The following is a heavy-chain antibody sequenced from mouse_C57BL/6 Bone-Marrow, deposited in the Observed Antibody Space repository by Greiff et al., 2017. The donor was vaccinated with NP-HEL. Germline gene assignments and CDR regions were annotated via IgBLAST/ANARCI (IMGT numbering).Heavy chain of an antibody. D-gene: IGHD1-1*01. CDR2: ISSGSSTI. V-gene: IGHV5-17*01. CDR1: GFTFSAYG. J-gene: IGHJ1*03. Sequence: EVKLMASGGGLVKPGGSLKLSCAASGFTFSAYGMHWVRQAPGKGLEWVAYISSGSSTIYSADPVKGRFTISRDNAKNTLFLQMTSLRSEDTAMYYCARNNYYGSSYGDWYFDVWGTGTTVTVSS. CDR3: ARNNYYGSSYGDWYFDV.